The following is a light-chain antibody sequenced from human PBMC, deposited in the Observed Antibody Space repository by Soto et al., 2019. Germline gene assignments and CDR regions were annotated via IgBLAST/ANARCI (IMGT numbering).Light chain of an antibody. V-gene: IGLV2-14*01. J-gene: IGLJ2*01. CDR3: RSYVSYNTVVI. Sequence: QSALTQPASVSGSPGQSITISCTGNSRDVGGYNYVSWHQQHPGKAPKVIITDVSNRPSGVSNRFSGSKSGNTASLTISGLQAEDEADYYCRSYVSYNTVVIFGGGTQLTVL. CDR1: SRDVGGYNY. CDR2: DVS.